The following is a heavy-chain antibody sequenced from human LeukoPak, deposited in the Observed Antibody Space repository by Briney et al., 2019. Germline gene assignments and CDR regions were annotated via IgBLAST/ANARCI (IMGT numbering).Heavy chain of an antibody. D-gene: IGHD3-22*01. V-gene: IGHV1-69*13. CDR2: IIPIFGTA. CDR1: GGTFSSYA. CDR3: ARVPDYYDSSGFAVNDY. Sequence: SVKVSCKASGGTFSSYAISWVRQAPGQGLEWMGGIIPIFGTANYAQKFQGRVTITADESTSTAYMELSSLRSEDTAVYYCARVPDYYDSSGFAVNDYWGQGTLVTVSS. J-gene: IGHJ4*02.